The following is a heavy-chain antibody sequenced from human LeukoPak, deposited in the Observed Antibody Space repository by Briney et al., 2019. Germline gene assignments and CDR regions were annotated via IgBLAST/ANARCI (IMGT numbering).Heavy chain of an antibody. V-gene: IGHV2-5*02. CDR2: IYWDDDK. D-gene: IGHD3-3*01. CDR3: AHMGPYYDFWSGYYSDYFDY. J-gene: IGHJ4*02. CDR1: GFSLSTSGVG. Sequence: SGPTLVNPTQTLTLTCTFSGFSLSTSGVGVGWIRQPPGKALEWLALIYWDDDKRYSPSLKSRLTITKDTSKNQVVLTMTNMDPVDTATYYCAHMGPYYDFWSGYYSDYFDYWGQGTLVTVSS.